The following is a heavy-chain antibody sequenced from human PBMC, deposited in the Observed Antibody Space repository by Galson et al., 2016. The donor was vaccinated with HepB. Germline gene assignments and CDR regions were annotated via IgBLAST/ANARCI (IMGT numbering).Heavy chain of an antibody. CDR2: IYWDGQK. D-gene: IGHD6-19*01. Sequence: PALVKPTQTLTLACTFSGSSLSAPGDGVGWIRQPPGKALEWLALIYWDGQKYYSPSLKSRLTISKDTSKNQVLIVMSNMDPVDTATYYCIHTALNSGWYAFDVWGQGTAVTVAS. J-gene: IGHJ3*01. CDR1: GSSLSAPGDG. V-gene: IGHV2-5*02. CDR3: IHTALNSGWYAFDV.